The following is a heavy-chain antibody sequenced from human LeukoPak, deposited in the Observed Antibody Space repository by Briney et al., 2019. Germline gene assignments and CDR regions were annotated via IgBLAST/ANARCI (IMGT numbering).Heavy chain of an antibody. CDR1: GYTFTSHG. CDR2: SSAYNGNT. Sequence: ASVKVSCKASGYTFTSHGISWVRQAPGQGLEWMGWSSAYNGNTNYAQKLQGRVTMTTDTSTSTAYMELRSLSPDDTAVYYCARSGDYDFWSCYFTRASYFDYWGQGTLVTVSS. J-gene: IGHJ4*02. D-gene: IGHD3-3*01. V-gene: IGHV1-18*01. CDR3: ARSGDYDFWSCYFTRASYFDY.